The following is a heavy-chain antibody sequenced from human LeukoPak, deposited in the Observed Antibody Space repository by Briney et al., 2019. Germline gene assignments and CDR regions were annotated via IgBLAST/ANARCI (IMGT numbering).Heavy chain of an antibody. J-gene: IGHJ4*02. CDR3: ARGDRRRWIYYFDY. Sequence: SVKVSCKASGGTFSSYAISWVRQAPGQGLEWMGRIIPIFGTANYAQKFQGRVTITTDESTSTAYMGLSSLRSEDTAVYYCARGDRRRWIYYFDYWGQGTLVTVSS. CDR1: GGTFSSYA. D-gene: IGHD5-12*01. V-gene: IGHV1-69*05. CDR2: IIPIFGTA.